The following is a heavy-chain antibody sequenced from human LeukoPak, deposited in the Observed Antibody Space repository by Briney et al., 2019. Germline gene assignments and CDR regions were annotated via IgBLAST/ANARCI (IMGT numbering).Heavy chain of an antibody. Sequence: ASLKVSCKASGYTFTTYDINWVRQATGQGLEWMGWMNPNSGNTGYAQKFQGRVTITRNTSISTAYMELSSLRSEDTAVYYCARGVRGYYASSGYLLLNYWGQGTLVTVSS. CDR1: GYTFTTYD. CDR2: MNPNSGNT. J-gene: IGHJ4*02. V-gene: IGHV1-8*03. D-gene: IGHD3-22*01. CDR3: ARGVRGYYASSGYLLLNY.